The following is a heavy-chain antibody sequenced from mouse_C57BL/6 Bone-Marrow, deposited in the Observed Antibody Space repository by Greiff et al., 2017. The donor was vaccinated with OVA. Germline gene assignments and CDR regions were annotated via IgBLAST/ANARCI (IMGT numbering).Heavy chain of an antibody. J-gene: IGHJ3*01. CDR2: IDPSDSYT. Sequence: QVQLQQPGAELVKPGASVKLSCKASGYTFTSYWMQWVKQRPGQGLEWIGEIDPSDSYTNYNQKFKGKATLTVDTSSSTAYMQLSSLTAEDSAVYYCARSQMDGYYVAWFAYWGQGTLVTVSA. CDR1: GYTFTSYW. CDR3: ARSQMDGYYVAWFAY. D-gene: IGHD2-3*01. V-gene: IGHV1-50*01.